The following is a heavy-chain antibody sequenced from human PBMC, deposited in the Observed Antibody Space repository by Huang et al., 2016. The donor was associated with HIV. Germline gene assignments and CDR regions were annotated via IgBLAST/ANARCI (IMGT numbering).Heavy chain of an antibody. CDR2: INYDGST. D-gene: IGHD3-3*01. J-gene: IGHJ4*02. Sequence: QPRLQESGPGLVKPSETLSLTCTVSGVSVTRSPWYWVWVRQSPGKGLEWIAGINYDGSTYYKSSLKSRLTTSRDTSKNQFSLKLTSVTAADTAVYFCARDIAIFGEPLDSWGQGTAVTVSS. V-gene: IGHV4-39*01. CDR1: GVSVTRSPWY. CDR3: ARDIAIFGEPLDS.